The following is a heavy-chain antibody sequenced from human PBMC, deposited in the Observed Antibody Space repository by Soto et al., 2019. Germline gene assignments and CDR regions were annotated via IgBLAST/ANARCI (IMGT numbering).Heavy chain of an antibody. J-gene: IGHJ4*02. CDR2: IYISENT. CDR1: GGSISSDY. V-gene: IGHV4-4*07. D-gene: IGHD6-13*01. Sequence: SETLSLTCTVSGGSISSDYWSWIRQPAGKGLEWIGRIYISENTHYNPSLRSRVSMSLDTSKNQLSLNLSSVTAADTAVYYCARGVGRSSWTSFDSWRQGTLATVSS. CDR3: ARGVGRSSWTSFDS.